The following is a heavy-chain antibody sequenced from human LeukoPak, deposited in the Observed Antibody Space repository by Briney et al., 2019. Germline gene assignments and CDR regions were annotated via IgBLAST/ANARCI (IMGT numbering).Heavy chain of an antibody. CDR2: IETSGNTI. J-gene: IGHJ4*02. CDR3: AREEWEAFDY. V-gene: IGHV3-48*03. Sequence: GGSLRLSCAASGFSFSTYEMNWVRQVPGKGLEWVSYIETSGNTIHYADSVKGRFTMSGDNAKKSLYLQMNSLRAEDTAVYYCAREEWEAFDYWGQGTLVTVSS. CDR1: GFSFSTYE. D-gene: IGHD1-26*01.